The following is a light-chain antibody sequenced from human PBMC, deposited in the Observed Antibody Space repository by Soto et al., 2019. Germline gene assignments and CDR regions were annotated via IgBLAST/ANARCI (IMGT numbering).Light chain of an antibody. V-gene: IGKV3-20*01. CDR1: HSVTSSY. Sequence: ENMLTQSPCTLSLSPWERATLSCRASHSVTSSYLAWYQQKPGQAPRLLIYSASSRATGVPDRFSGSGSATDFTLTISIVEPEDFAVYYCQQYGSSRNTFGQGTKVDIK. J-gene: IGKJ2*01. CDR3: QQYGSSRNT. CDR2: SAS.